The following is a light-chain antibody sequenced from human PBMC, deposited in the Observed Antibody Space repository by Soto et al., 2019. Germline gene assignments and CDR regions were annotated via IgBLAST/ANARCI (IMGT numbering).Light chain of an antibody. CDR3: QSYDNSLRGSV. CDR2: DNN. J-gene: IGLJ2*01. V-gene: IGLV1-40*01. Sequence: QSVLPQPPSVSGAPGQRVTISCTGSASNIGAGYAVHWYQQLPGTAPKLLIYDNNNRPSGVPDRFSGYKSDTSASLAITGLQTWDEADYYCQSYDNSLRGSVFGVGTKLTVL. CDR1: ASNIGAGYA.